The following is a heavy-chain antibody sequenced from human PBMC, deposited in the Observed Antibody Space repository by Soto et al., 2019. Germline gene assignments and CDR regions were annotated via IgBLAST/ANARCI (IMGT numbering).Heavy chain of an antibody. Sequence: GASVKVSCKASGGTFSSYAISWVRQAPGQGLEWMGGIIPIFGTANYAQKFQGRVTITADESTSTAYMELSSLRSVDTAVYYCARDFDCTNGVCYPNWFDPWGQGTLVTVSS. CDR1: GGTFSSYA. J-gene: IGHJ5*02. CDR3: ARDFDCTNGVCYPNWFDP. D-gene: IGHD2-8*01. CDR2: IIPIFGTA. V-gene: IGHV1-69*13.